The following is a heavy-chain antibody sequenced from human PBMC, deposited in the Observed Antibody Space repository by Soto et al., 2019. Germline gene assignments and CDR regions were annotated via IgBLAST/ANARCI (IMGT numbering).Heavy chain of an antibody. CDR3: AREAYDSSGYRFDY. CDR1: GFTFSSYA. D-gene: IGHD3-22*01. CDR2: ISYDGSNK. Sequence: QVQLVESGGGVVQPGRSLRLSCAASGFTFSSYAMHWVRQAPGKGLEWVAVISYDGSNKYYADSVKGRFTICRDNSKNTLYLQMNILIAEDTAVYYCAREAYDSSGYRFDYWGQGTLVMVSS. J-gene: IGHJ4*02. V-gene: IGHV3-30-3*01.